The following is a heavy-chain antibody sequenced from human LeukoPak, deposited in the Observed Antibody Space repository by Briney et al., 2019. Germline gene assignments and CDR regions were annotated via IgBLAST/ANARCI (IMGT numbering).Heavy chain of an antibody. CDR3: ARTDAVYDILTGYYPYYFDY. Sequence: SETLSLTCNVSGGSVSSGSYYWSWIRQPPGKGLEWIGYIYYSGSTNYNPSLKSRVTISVDTSKNQYSLKLSSVTAADTAVYYCARTDAVYDILTGYYPYYFDYWGQGTLVTVSS. D-gene: IGHD3-9*01. CDR2: IYYSGST. CDR1: GGSVSSGSYY. J-gene: IGHJ4*02. V-gene: IGHV4-61*01.